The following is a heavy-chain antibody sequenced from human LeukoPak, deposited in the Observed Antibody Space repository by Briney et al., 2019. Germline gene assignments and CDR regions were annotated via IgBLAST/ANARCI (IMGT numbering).Heavy chain of an antibody. CDR3: ARQRNGDYVTRIDY. CDR1: GGFNTHYY. J-gene: IGHJ4*02. D-gene: IGHD4-17*01. V-gene: IGHV4-59*01. Sequence: PSETLSLTCSVSGGFNTHYYWSWIRQPPGKGLEWIGYFYHSGSTNYNPSLKSRVTISVDTSKNRFSLKLSSVTAADTAVYHCARQRNGDYVTRIDYWGQGTLVTVSS. CDR2: FYHSGST.